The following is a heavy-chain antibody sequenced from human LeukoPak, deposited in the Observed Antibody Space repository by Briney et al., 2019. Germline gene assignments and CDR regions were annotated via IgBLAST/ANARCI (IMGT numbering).Heavy chain of an antibody. Sequence: GGSLRLSCAASGFTFSSYEMNWVRQAPGKGLEWVSYISSSGSTIYYADSVKGRFTISRDNAKNSLYLQMNSLRAEDTAVYYCARDLGHYGSGSYYKAAKPDYWGQGTLVTVSS. CDR3: ARDLGHYGSGSYYKAAKPDY. J-gene: IGHJ4*02. V-gene: IGHV3-48*03. CDR1: GFTFSSYE. D-gene: IGHD3-10*01. CDR2: ISSSGSTI.